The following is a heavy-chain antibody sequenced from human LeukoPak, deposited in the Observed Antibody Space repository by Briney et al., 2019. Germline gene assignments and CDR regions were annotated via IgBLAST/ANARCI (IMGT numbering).Heavy chain of an antibody. CDR3: ARGDSAATTLDY. CDR2: MNPNSGNT. Sequence: ASVKVSCKASGYTFTGYYMHWVRQAPGQGLEWMGWMNPNSGNTGYAQKFQGRVTMTRNTSISTAYMELSSLRSEDTAAYYCARGDSAATTLDYWGQGTLVTVSS. CDR1: GYTFTGYY. J-gene: IGHJ4*02. V-gene: IGHV1-8*02. D-gene: IGHD1-14*01.